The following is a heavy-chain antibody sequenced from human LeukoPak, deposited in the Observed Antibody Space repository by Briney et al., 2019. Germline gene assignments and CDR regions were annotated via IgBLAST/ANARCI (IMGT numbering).Heavy chain of an antibody. Sequence: SETLSLTCAVYGGPFSGYYWSWIRQPPGKGLEWIGEINHSGSTNYNPSLKSRVTISVDASKNQFSPKLSSVTAADTAVYYCARGSLRPGIAVAGHFDYWGQGTLVTVSS. CDR2: INHSGST. CDR1: GGPFSGYY. V-gene: IGHV4-34*01. CDR3: ARGSLRPGIAVAGHFDY. D-gene: IGHD6-19*01. J-gene: IGHJ4*02.